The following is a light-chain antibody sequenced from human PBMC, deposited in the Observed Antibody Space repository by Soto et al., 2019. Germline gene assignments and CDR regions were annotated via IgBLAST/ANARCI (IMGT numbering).Light chain of an antibody. V-gene: IGLV1-51*01. CDR2: DND. CDR1: SSNIGNNY. CDR3: GTWDSSLSAGV. Sequence: QSVLTQPPSVSAAPGQKVTISCSGSSSNIGNNYVSWYQQIPGTAPKLLIYDNDERPSGIPDRFSGSKSGTSATLGITGLQTGDKADYYCGTWDSSLSAGVFGGGTKLTVL. J-gene: IGLJ3*02.